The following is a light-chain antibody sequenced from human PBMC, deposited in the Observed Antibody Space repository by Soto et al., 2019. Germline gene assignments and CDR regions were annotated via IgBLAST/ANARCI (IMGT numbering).Light chain of an antibody. CDR1: QSLLYSDGRTY. J-gene: IGKJ2*01. CDR2: EVS. V-gene: IGKV2D-29*02. Sequence: VVMNQTPLSLSVTPGQPASISCKSSQSLLYSDGRTYLSWYLQKPGQSPHLLIYEVSNRFSGVPDRFSGSGSGTDFTLTISRVEADDAGVYYCMQTTQDPFTFGQGTKLEIK. CDR3: MQTTQDPFT.